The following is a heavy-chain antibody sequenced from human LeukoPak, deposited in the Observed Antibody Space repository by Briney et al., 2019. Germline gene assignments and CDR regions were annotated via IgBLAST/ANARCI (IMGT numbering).Heavy chain of an antibody. CDR2: MNPNSGNT. CDR1: GYTFTSYD. J-gene: IGHJ6*02. D-gene: IGHD3-22*01. V-gene: IGHV1-8*01. Sequence: ASVTVSCKASGYTFTSYDINWVRQATGQGLEWMGWMNPNSGNTGYAQKFQGRVTMTRNTSISTAYMELSSLRSEDTAVYYCARRGLDDSSGYYYLFYYYYYGMDVWGQGTTVTVSS. CDR3: ARRGLDDSSGYYYLFYYYYYGMDV.